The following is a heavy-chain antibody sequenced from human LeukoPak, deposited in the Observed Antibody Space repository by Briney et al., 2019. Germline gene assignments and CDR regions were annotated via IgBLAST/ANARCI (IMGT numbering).Heavy chain of an antibody. V-gene: IGHV3-53*01. CDR2: IYTGVYT. J-gene: IGHJ3*02. CDR1: GFTVSNNY. D-gene: IGHD2-2*01. Sequence: GGSLRLSCAASGFTVSNNYMNWVRQAPGKGLEWVSLIYTGVYTYYADSVKGRFTISRDTSKNTLSLEMNNLRAEDTAVYYCARGNIVVVPAAAFDIWGQGTMVTVSS. CDR3: ARGNIVVVPAAAFDI.